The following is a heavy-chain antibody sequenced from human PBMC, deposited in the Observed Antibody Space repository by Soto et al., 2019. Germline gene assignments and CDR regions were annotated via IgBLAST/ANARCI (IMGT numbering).Heavy chain of an antibody. D-gene: IGHD2-2*01. CDR2: MNPNSGNT. CDR3: ARDSSTTNPV. V-gene: IGHV1-8*01. J-gene: IGHJ3*01. CDR1: GYTFTDYD. Sequence: EASVKVSCKTSGYTFTDYDINWVRQATGQGLEWMGWMNPNSGNTGYAQKFQGRVSMTRNTATSTAYMELSSLRSDDTAIYYCARDSSTTNPVWGQGTMVTVSS.